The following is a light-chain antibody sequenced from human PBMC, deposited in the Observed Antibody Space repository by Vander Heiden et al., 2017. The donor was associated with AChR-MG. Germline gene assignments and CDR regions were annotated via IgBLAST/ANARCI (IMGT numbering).Light chain of an antibody. Sequence: EIVLTQSPATLSLSPGERATLACGASQSVSSGYLAWYQQKPGLAPRLLIYDASSRATGIPDRFSGSGPGTDFTLTISRLEPEDFAVYYCQQYGSSPRTFGQGTKVEIK. J-gene: IGKJ1*01. CDR1: QSVSSGY. CDR2: DAS. V-gene: IGKV3D-20*01. CDR3: QQYGSSPRT.